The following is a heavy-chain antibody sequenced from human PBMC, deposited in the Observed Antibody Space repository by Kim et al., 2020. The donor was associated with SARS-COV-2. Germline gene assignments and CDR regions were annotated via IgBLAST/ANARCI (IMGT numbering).Heavy chain of an antibody. J-gene: IGHJ4*02. V-gene: IGHV3-9*01. Sequence: GGSLRLSCAASGFTFDDYAMHWVRQATGKGLEWVSGISWNSGSIGYADSVKGRFSISRDNAKNSLYLQMNSLRAEDTALYYCAKDHGSGSYSRFDYWGQGTLLTFSS. CDR2: ISWNSGSI. CDR1: GFTFDDYA. CDR3: AKDHGSGSYSRFDY. D-gene: IGHD3-10*01.